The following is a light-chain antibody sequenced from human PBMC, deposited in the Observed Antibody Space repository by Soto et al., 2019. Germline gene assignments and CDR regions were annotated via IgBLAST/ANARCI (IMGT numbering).Light chain of an antibody. CDR1: QSISSW. Sequence: DIQITQSPSTLSASVGDRLTITCRASQSISSWLAWYKQKPGKAPKLLIYDASSLESGVPSRFRGSGSGTEFTLTISSLQPDDFETYYCQQYNSYPWTFGQGTKVDIK. V-gene: IGKV1-5*01. CDR2: DAS. J-gene: IGKJ1*01. CDR3: QQYNSYPWT.